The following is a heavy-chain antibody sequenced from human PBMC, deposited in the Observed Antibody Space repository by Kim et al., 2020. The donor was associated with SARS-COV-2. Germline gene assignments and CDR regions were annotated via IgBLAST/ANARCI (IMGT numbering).Heavy chain of an antibody. CDR1: GFTFSSYA. D-gene: IGHD2-15*01. V-gene: IGHV3-23*01. Sequence: GGSLRLSCAASGFTFSSYAMSWVRQAPGKGLEWVSAISGSGGSTYYADSVKGRFTISRDNSKNTLYLQMNSLRAEDTAVYYCAKVGLGYCSGGSCPDAFDIWGQGTMVTVSS. CDR2: ISGSGGST. CDR3: AKVGLGYCSGGSCPDAFDI. J-gene: IGHJ3*02.